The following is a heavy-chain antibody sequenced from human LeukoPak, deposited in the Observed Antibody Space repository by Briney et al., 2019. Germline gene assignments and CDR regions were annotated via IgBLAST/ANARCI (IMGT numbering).Heavy chain of an antibody. D-gene: IGHD2-15*01. CDR2: IVGSSANA. V-gene: IGHV3-23*01. J-gene: IGHJ4*02. CDR3: ATGRLLVAATQPFDF. CDR1: GFTFSSYA. Sequence: PGGSLRLSCAASGFTFSSYAMSWVRQAPGKGLEWVSVIVGSSANAFYVDSVQGRFTISRDNSNNTLYLQMNSLRAEDTAVYYCATGRLLVAATQPFDFWGQGTLVTVSS.